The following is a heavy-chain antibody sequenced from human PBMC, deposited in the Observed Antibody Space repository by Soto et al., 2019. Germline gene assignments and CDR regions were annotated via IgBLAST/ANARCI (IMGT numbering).Heavy chain of an antibody. J-gene: IGHJ5*02. D-gene: IGHD2-15*01. CDR2: GGT. Sequence: GGTNYAQKFQGWVTMTRDTSISTAYMELSRLRSDDTAVYYCARDRGYCSGGSCYSWFDPWGQGTLVTVSS. V-gene: IGHV1-2*04. CDR3: ARDRGYCSGGSCYSWFDP.